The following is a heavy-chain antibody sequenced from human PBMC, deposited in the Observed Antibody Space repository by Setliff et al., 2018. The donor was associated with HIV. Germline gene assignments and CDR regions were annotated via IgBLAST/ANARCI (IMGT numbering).Heavy chain of an antibody. J-gene: IGHJ6*03. CDR1: GFSFKIYA. CDR2: ISDTADKT. D-gene: IGHD3-22*01. CDR3: AKGGYYDSTGYYYYYLYYLDE. Sequence: PGGSLRLSCAASGFSFKIYAMSWVRQAPGKGLEWVSTISDTADKTYYADSVKGRFTISRDNSKNTLYLQMNSLRAEDTAVYYCAKGGYYDSTGYYYYYLYYLDEWGKGTTVTVSS. V-gene: IGHV3-23*01.